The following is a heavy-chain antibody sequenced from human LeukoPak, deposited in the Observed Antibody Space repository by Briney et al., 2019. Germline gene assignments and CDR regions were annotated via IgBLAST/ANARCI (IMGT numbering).Heavy chain of an antibody. Sequence: QPGGSLRLSCAASGFTFSSYSMNWVRQAPGKGLEWVSYISSSSTTIYYADSVKGRFTISRDNSKNTLYLQMHSLRADDTAVYYCAKELNSGSYQGDLAYFDYWGQGTLVTVSS. D-gene: IGHD1-26*01. J-gene: IGHJ4*02. CDR1: GFTFSSYS. CDR3: AKELNSGSYQGDLAYFDY. V-gene: IGHV3-48*01. CDR2: ISSSSTTI.